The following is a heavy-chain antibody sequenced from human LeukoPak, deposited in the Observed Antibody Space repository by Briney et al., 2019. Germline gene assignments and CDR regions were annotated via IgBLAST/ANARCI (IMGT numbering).Heavy chain of an antibody. CDR2: LYYSGNT. CDR3: ARGLSTGREDYFDY. CDR1: GASVSDGSYY. D-gene: IGHD1-1*01. J-gene: IGHJ4*02. Sequence: SETLSLTCSVSGASVSDGSYYWSWIRQPPGKGLEWIGYLYYSGNTNYSPSLSGRVSTSRDTSKNPFSLNLPSVTAADTAVYYCARGLSTGREDYFDYWGQGTLVSVSS. V-gene: IGHV4-61*03.